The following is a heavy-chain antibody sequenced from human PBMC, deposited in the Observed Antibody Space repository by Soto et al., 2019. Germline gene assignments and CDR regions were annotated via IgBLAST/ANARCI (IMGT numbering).Heavy chain of an antibody. CDR1: GYTFTTYV. J-gene: IGHJ6*02. CDR2: LNAGNDNT. V-gene: IGHV1-3*01. Sequence: ASVKVSCKASGYTFTTYVMHWVRQAPGQRLEWMGWLNAGNDNTEYSQKLQGRVTITRDTSASTVYMELSSLSSEDTAGYYCARVGQNYYGMDVWG. D-gene: IGHD3-3*01. CDR3: ARVGQNYYGMDV.